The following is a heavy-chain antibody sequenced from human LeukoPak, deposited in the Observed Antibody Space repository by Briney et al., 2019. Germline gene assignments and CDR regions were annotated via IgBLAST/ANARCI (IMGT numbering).Heavy chain of an antibody. CDR2: IRYDGSNK. CDR1: GFTFNGYW. J-gene: IGHJ4*02. CDR3: ANTPSTLY. V-gene: IGHV3-30*02. Sequence: GGSLRLSCAASGFTFNGYWMSWVRQAPGRGLEWVAFIRYDGSNKYYADSVKGRFTISRDNSKNTLYLQMNSLRAEDTAVYYCANTPSTLYWGQGTLVTVSP.